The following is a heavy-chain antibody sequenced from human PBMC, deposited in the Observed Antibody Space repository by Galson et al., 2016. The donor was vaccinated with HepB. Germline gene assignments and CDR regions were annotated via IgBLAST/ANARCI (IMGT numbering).Heavy chain of an antibody. V-gene: IGHV5-51*01. CDR3: ARTLPVGGPAEDAFDV. J-gene: IGHJ3*01. Sequence: QSGAEVKKPGESLKISCKGSGYSLTNYWIGWVRQMPGKGLEWMGIIYPGDSDTRYSPSFEGQVTISADISADKSITTAYLQWSSLKASDTAMYYCARTLPVGGPAEDAFDVWGEGSMVTGCS. CDR1: GYSLTNYW. CDR2: IYPGDSDT. D-gene: IGHD3-16*01.